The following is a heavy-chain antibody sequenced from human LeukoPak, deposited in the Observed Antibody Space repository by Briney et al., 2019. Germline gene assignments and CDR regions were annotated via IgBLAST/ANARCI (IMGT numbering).Heavy chain of an antibody. CDR2: ISYDGSNK. D-gene: IGHD3-9*01. CDR3: ARDGHYDILTGYFQD. Sequence: GGSLRLSCAASGFTFSSYGMHWVRQAPGKGLEWVAVISYDGSNKYYADSVKGRFTISRDNAKNSLYLQMNSLRAEDTAVYYCARDGHYDILTGYFQDWGQGTLVTVSS. J-gene: IGHJ1*01. V-gene: IGHV3-30*03. CDR1: GFTFSSYG.